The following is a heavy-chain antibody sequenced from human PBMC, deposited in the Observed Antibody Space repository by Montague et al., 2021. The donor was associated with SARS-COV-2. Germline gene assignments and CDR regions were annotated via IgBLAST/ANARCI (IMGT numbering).Heavy chain of an antibody. V-gene: IGHV4-34*01. D-gene: IGHD4-17*01. CDR3: ARGRTVTTFYYYGMDV. Sequence: SETLSLTCAVYGGSFSGYYWSWIRQPPGKGLEWIGEINHSGSTNXNPSLKSRVTISVDTSKNQFSLKLSSVTAADTAVYYCARGRTVTTFYYYGMDVWGQGTTVTVSS. J-gene: IGHJ6*02. CDR1: GGSFSGYY. CDR2: INHSGST.